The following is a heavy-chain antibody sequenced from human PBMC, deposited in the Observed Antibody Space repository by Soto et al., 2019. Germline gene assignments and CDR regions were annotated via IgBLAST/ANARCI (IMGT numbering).Heavy chain of an antibody. CDR3: ARDLKVAIVAKSDYYGMDV. J-gene: IGHJ6*02. V-gene: IGHV1-69*01. D-gene: IGHD5-12*01. Sequence: QVQLVQSGAEVKKPGSSVKVSCKASGGTFSSYAISWVRQAPGQGLEWMGGIIPIFGTANYAQKFQGRVTITADESTSTAYMELSSLRSEDTAVYYCARDLKVAIVAKSDYYGMDVWGQGTTVTVSS. CDR1: GGTFSSYA. CDR2: IIPIFGTA.